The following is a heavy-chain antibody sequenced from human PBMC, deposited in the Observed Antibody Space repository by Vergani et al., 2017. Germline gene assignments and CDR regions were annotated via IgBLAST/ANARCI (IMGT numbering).Heavy chain of an antibody. CDR2: ISSSSSYI. CDR1: GFTFSSYS. CDR3: ARDRSDAVMTDYYYYYGMDV. D-gene: IGHD2-21*01. V-gene: IGHV3-21*01. J-gene: IGHJ6*01. Sequence: EVQLVESGGGLVKPGGSLRLSCAASGFTFSSYSMNWVRQAPGKGLEWVSSISSSSSYINYADSVKGRFTISRDNAKNSLYLQMNSLRAEDTAVYYCARDRSDAVMTDYYYYYGMDVWGQGTTVTASS.